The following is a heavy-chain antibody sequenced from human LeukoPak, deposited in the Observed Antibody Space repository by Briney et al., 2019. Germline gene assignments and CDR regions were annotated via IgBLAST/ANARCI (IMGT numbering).Heavy chain of an antibody. D-gene: IGHD5-18*01. CDR1: RYTFTSYA. Sequence: ASVKVSCKASRYTFTSYAMNWVRQAPGQGLEWMGWINTNTGNPTYAQGFTGRFLFSLDTSVSTAYLQISSLKAEDTAVYYCARGQWGYSYVSFDYWGQGTLVTVSS. CDR2: INTNTGNP. J-gene: IGHJ4*02. CDR3: ARGQWGYSYVSFDY. V-gene: IGHV7-4-1*02.